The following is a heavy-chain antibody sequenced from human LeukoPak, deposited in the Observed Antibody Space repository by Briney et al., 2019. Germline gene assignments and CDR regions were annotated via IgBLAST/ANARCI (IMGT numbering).Heavy chain of an antibody. V-gene: IGHV1-2*06. J-gene: IGHJ4*02. CDR1: GYTFTGYY. CDR2: INPNSGGT. D-gene: IGHD3-22*01. CDR3: ATRSTYYYDSSGYLDFDY. Sequence: HWASVKVSCKASGYTFTGYYMHWVRQAPGQGPEWMGRINPNSGGTNYAQKFQGRVTMTRDTSISTAYMELSRLRSDDTAVYYYATRSTYYYDSSGYLDFDYWGQGTLVTVSS.